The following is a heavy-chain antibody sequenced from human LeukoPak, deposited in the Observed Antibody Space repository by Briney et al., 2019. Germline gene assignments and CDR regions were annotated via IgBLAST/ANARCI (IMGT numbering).Heavy chain of an antibody. J-gene: IGHJ5*02. CDR2: IYYSGST. CDR3: AAHSDGNSNWFDP. V-gene: IGHV4-30-4*01. CDR1: GGSISSGDYY. Sequence: SETLSLTCTVSGGSISSGDYYWSWIRQPPGKGLEWIGYIYYSGSTYYNPSLKSRVTISVDTSKNQFSLKLSSMTAADTAVYYCAAHSDGNSNWFDPWGQGTLVTVSS. D-gene: IGHD4-23*01.